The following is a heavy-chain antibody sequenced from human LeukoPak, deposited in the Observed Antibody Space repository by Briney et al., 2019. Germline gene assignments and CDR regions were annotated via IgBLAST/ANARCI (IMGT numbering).Heavy chain of an antibody. D-gene: IGHD1-26*01. Sequence: PSETLSLTCTVSGGSISFYSWNWIRQPAGKGLEWIGRIYISGSTNYNPSLKSRVTMSVDTSKDQFSLKLSSVTAADTAVYYCARDSDGSYRFDYWGQGTLVTVSS. CDR1: GGSISFYS. J-gene: IGHJ4*02. CDR2: IYISGST. CDR3: ARDSDGSYRFDY. V-gene: IGHV4-4*07.